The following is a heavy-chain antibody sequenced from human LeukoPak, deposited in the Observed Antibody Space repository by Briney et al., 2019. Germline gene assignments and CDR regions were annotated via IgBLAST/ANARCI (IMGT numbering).Heavy chain of an antibody. Sequence: SVNVSCKASRGTFISYAISRVRQAAGQELEWMGRIIPFLGIVNYQPKLQGRVAMTADKSTSTGYMEPCSLRSEDTAVYYCARSFQSNSSGYYYSDYWGQGALVTVSS. CDR2: IIPFLGIV. V-gene: IGHV1-69*04. D-gene: IGHD3-22*01. CDR3: ARSFQSNSSGYYYSDY. J-gene: IGHJ4*02. CDR1: RGTFISYA.